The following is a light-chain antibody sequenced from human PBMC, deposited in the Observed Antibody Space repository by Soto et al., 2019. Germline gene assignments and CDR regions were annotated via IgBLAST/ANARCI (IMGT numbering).Light chain of an antibody. Sequence: DIQMTQSPSSLSASVGDRVTITCRASQVIRNDLGWYQSKPGKAPKSLIFAASSLQSGVPSRFSGGGFGPVFTLTISSRQPEDAATYYCLQHNSYPWTFGRGTKVEI. CDR2: AAS. V-gene: IGKV1-17*01. CDR1: QVIRND. J-gene: IGKJ1*01. CDR3: LQHNSYPWT.